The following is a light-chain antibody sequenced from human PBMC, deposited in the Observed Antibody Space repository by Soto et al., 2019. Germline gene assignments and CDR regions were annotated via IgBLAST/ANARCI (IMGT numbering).Light chain of an antibody. V-gene: IGKV3-20*01. CDR3: QHYGSSPWT. J-gene: IGKJ1*01. CDR1: QSVSSSN. Sequence: EIVLTQSPGTLSLSPGDRATLSFRASQSVSSSNLAWYQQKRGQSPRLLIYGASSRATGIPDRFSGSGSGPDFTLTISRLEPEDFAVYFCQHYGSSPWTFGQGTKVDIK. CDR2: GAS.